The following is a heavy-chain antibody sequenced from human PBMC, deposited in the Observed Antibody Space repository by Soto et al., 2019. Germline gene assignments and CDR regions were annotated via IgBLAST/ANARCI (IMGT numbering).Heavy chain of an antibody. Sequence: QVQLQESGPGLVKPSQTLSLSCTVSGDSISSGDDYWSWIRQPPGKGLEWIAHISYVGYTFYTPSLQSRITMSVDTSKNQAYLKLSSVTAAYTAVYYCASLNVSFLSFFDNWGQGTPVTVSS. J-gene: IGHJ4*02. CDR3: ASLNVSFLSFFDN. CDR1: GDSISSGDDY. CDR2: ISYVGYT. V-gene: IGHV4-30-4*01. D-gene: IGHD2-8*01.